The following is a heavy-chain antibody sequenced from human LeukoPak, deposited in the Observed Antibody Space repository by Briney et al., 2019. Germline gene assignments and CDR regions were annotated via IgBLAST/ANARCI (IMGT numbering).Heavy chain of an antibody. CDR3: ATYSSSKLPLFDY. CDR2: INPSGGST. V-gene: IGHV1-46*01. J-gene: IGHJ4*02. CDR1: GYTFTSYY. Sequence: GASVKVSCKASGYTFTSYYMHWVRQAPGQGLEWMGIINPSGGSTSYAQKFQGRVTMTRDMSTSTVYMELSSLRSEDTAVYYCATYSSSKLPLFDYWGQGTLVTVSS. D-gene: IGHD6-6*01.